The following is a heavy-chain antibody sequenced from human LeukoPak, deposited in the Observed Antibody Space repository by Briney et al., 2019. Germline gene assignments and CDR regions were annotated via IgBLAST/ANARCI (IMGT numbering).Heavy chain of an antibody. CDR1: GGSISSYF. D-gene: IGHD2-15*01. V-gene: IGHV4-59*08. CDR2: IYSSGST. CDR3: ARHRGGSYSFDY. Sequence: PSETLSLTCTVSGGSISSYFWSWIRQPPGKELEWIGYIYSSGSTSYNPSLKSRVSISADTSKNQFSLQLSSVTAADTAVYYCARHRGGSYSFDYWGQGTLVTVSS. J-gene: IGHJ4*02.